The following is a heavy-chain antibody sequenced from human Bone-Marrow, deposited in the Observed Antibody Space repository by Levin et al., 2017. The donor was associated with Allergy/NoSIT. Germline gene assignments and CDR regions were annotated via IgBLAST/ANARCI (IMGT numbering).Heavy chain of an antibody. V-gene: IGHV3-66*02. D-gene: IGHD1-1*01. CDR2: IYSGEET. CDR1: GFSVVSRF. Sequence: PGGSLRLSCTASGFSVVSRFMSWVRQAPGKGLEWVSVIYSGEETYYADSVKGRFTISRDYSNNAVDLQMNSLTSADTAVYYCAGVDRDNWNDGDALDIWGQGTMVTVSS. J-gene: IGHJ3*02. CDR3: AGVDRDNWNDGDALDI.